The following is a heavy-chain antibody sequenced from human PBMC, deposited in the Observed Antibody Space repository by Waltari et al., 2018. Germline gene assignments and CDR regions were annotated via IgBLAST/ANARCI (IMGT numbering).Heavy chain of an antibody. CDR3: ARLLSDYYYMDV. CDR1: GYTFTSYA. CDR2: MNPNSGNT. J-gene: IGHJ6*03. Sequence: QVQLVQSGAEVKKPGASVKVSCKASGYTFTSYAMHWVRQATGQGLEWMGWMNPNSGNTGYAQKFQGRVTITTDESTSTAYMELSSLRSEDTAVYYCARLLSDYYYMDVWGKGTTVTVSS. V-gene: IGHV1-8*03. D-gene: IGHD3-10*01.